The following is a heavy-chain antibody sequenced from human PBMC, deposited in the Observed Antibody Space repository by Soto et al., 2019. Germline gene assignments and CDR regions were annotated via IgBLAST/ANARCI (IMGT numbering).Heavy chain of an antibody. J-gene: IGHJ5*02. V-gene: IGHV1-18*04. Sequence: ASVKVSCKASGYTFATYGFSWVRQAPGQGLEWMGWTSPYGDNIKYAQKFQGRVTMTTDTSTSTAYMEVRSLRSDDTAVYYCARDRSEFPSQFDPWGQGTLVTVSS. CDR1: GYTFATYG. CDR3: ARDRSEFPSQFDP. D-gene: IGHD3-16*02. CDR2: TSPYGDNI.